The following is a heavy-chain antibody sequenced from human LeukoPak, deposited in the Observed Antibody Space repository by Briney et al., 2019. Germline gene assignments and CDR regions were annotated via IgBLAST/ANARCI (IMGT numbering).Heavy chain of an antibody. D-gene: IGHD3-3*01. V-gene: IGHV4-61*02. CDR3: AREGDFWSGYYTNWFDI. J-gene: IGHJ5*02. Sequence: SQTLSLTCTVSGGSISSGSYYWSWIRQPAGKGLEWIGRIYTSGSTNYNPSLKSRVTISVDTSKNQFSLKLSSVTAADTAVYYCAREGDFWSGYYTNWFDIWGQGILVTVSS. CDR1: GGSISSGSYY. CDR2: IYTSGST.